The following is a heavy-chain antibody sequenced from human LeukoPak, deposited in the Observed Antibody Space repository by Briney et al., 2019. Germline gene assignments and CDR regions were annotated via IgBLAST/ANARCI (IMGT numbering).Heavy chain of an antibody. CDR2: IYYSGST. J-gene: IGHJ4*02. V-gene: IGHV4-59*01. CDR3: ARRSVGATYFDH. D-gene: IGHD1-26*01. Sequence: SETLSLTCTVSGGSISSYYWSWIRQPPGKGLEWIGYIYYSGSTNYNPSLKSRVTISVDTSKNQFSLKLSSVTAADTAVYYCARRSVGATYFDHWGQGTLVTVSS. CDR1: GGSISSYY.